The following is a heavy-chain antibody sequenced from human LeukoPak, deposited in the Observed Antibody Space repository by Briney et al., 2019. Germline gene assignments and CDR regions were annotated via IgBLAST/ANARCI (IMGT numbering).Heavy chain of an antibody. CDR2: ISSSGSTI. J-gene: IGHJ4*02. Sequence: GGSLRLSCAASGFTFSSYEMNWVRQAPGKGLEWVSYISSSGSTIYYADSVKGRFTISRGNAKNSLYLQMNSLRAEDTAVYYCARGFRKGAFDYWGQGTLVTVSS. V-gene: IGHV3-48*03. D-gene: IGHD3-16*01. CDR3: ARGFRKGAFDY. CDR1: GFTFSSYE.